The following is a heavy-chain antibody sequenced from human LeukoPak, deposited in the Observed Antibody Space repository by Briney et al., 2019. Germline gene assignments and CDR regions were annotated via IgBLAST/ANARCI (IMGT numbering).Heavy chain of an antibody. CDR1: GYTFPSYG. J-gene: IGHJ4*02. Sequence: GASVKVSCKASGYTFPSYGISWVRQAPGQGLEWVGWINAYNGNTNYAQKLQGRVTMTTDTSTSTAYMELRSLRSDDTAVYYCARNRRGYSYGPVDYWGQGTLVTVSS. V-gene: IGHV1-18*01. CDR2: INAYNGNT. CDR3: ARNRRGYSYGPVDY. D-gene: IGHD5-18*01.